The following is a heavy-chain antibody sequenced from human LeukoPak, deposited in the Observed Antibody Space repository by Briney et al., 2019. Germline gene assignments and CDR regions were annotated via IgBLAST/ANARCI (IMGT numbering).Heavy chain of an antibody. J-gene: IGHJ4*02. V-gene: IGHV1-8*03. CDR3: ARVGYSNSYDY. D-gene: IGHD1-26*01. CDR2: MNPNTGNA. Sequence: ASMKVSCKTSGYTFTNFDINWVRQATGQGLEWMGWMNPNTGNAGYAQKFQDRVTITWDASISTAYMDLSSLRSEDTAVYYCARVGYSNSYDYWGQGTLVTVSS. CDR1: GYTFTNFD.